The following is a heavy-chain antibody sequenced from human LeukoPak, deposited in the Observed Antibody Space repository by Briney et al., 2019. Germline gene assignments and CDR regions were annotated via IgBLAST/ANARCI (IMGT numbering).Heavy chain of an antibody. Sequence: GGSLRLSCAASGFTFSSYSMNWVRQAPGKGLEWVSSISSSSSYIYYADSVKGRFTISRDNAKNSLYLQMNSLRAEDTAVYYCAREHYDSSGYYYFDYWGQGTLVTVSS. CDR2: ISSSSSYI. CDR3: AREHYDSSGYYYFDY. J-gene: IGHJ4*02. V-gene: IGHV3-21*01. D-gene: IGHD3-22*01. CDR1: GFTFSSYS.